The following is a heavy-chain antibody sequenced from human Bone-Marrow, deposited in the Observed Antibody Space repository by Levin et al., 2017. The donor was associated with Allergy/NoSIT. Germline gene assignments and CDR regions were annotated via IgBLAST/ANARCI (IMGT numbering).Heavy chain of an antibody. CDR3: ASLHLGKFDY. CDR1: GFTFSSYS. J-gene: IGHJ4*02. CDR2: ISSSSSYI. Sequence: GGSLRLSCAVSGFTFSSYSMTWVRQAPGKGLEWVSSISSSSSYIDYADSVKGRFTISRDNAKNSLYLQMNSVRAEDTAVYYCASLHLGKFDYWGQGTQVTVSS. D-gene: IGHD3-16*01. V-gene: IGHV3-21*01.